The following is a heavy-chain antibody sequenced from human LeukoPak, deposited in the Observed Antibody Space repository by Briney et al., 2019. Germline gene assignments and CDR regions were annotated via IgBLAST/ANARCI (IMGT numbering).Heavy chain of an antibody. CDR2: IYTRGST. CDR1: GGSISSGSYY. J-gene: IGHJ4*02. Sequence: KPSDTLSLTCTVSGGSISSGSYYWSWIRQPAGKGLEWIGRIYTRGSTNYNPARKSRVTISVDTSKNQCSLKLSSVTAADTAVYYCARPEAFCGGDCWAVWGPGTLVTVSS. CDR3: ARPEAFCGGDCWAV. D-gene: IGHD2-21*02. V-gene: IGHV4-61*02.